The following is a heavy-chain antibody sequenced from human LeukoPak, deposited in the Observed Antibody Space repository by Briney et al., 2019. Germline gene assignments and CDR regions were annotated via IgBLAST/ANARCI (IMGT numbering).Heavy chain of an antibody. CDR2: ISSSSSYI. CDR3: ARSGWFGELGFDY. J-gene: IGHJ4*02. Sequence: GGSLRLSCAASGFTFSSYTMNWVRQAPGKGLEWVSSISSSSSYIYHADSVKGRFTFSRDNAKNSLYLQMNSLRAEDTAVYYCARSGWFGELGFDYWGQGALVTVSS. CDR1: GFTFSSYT. V-gene: IGHV3-21*01. D-gene: IGHD3-10*01.